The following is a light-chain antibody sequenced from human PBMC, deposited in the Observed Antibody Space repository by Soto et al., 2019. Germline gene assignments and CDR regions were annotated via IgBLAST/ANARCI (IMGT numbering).Light chain of an antibody. Sequence: QSALTQPASVSRSPGHASTISCTGTSTDIGYHTYVSWYQQHTGKAPELLIFEVSSRPSGISDRFSGSKSGSTASLTISGLQAEDEADYHCSSYSISDTPYVFGGGTKVTVL. CDR2: EVS. CDR1: STDIGYHTY. CDR3: SSYSISDTPYV. J-gene: IGLJ1*01. V-gene: IGLV2-14*01.